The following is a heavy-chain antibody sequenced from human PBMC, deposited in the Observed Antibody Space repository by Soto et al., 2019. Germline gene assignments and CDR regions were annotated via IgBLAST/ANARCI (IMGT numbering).Heavy chain of an antibody. V-gene: IGHV4-4*02. CDR3: ARVKLAAAGTLDAFDI. CDR2: IYHSGST. J-gene: IGHJ3*02. D-gene: IGHD6-13*01. Sequence: PSETLSLTCTVSGGSISSNWWSWVRQPPGKGLEWIGEIYHSGSTNYNPSLKSRVTISVDKSKNQFSLKLSSVTAADTAVYYCARVKLAAAGTLDAFDIWGQGTMVTVSS. CDR1: GGSISSNW.